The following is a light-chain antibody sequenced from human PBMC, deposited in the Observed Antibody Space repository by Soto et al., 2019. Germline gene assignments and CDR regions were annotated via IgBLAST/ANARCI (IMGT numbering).Light chain of an antibody. CDR2: DVS. J-gene: IGLJ1*01. CDR1: SSDVGGYNY. V-gene: IGLV2-14*01. Sequence: QSVLTQPASLSGSPGQSITISCTGTSSDVGGYNYVSWYQQHPGKAPKLMIYDVSNRPSGVSNRFSGSKSSNTASLTISGLQAEDEADYYCSSYTSSSILYVFGTGTKVTVL. CDR3: SSYTSSSILYV.